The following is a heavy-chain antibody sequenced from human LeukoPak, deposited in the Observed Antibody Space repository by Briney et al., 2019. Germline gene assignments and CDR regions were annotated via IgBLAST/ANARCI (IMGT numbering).Heavy chain of an antibody. CDR3: ARVGLTDWYFDL. J-gene: IGHJ2*01. CDR2: INHRGST. V-gene: IGHV4-34*01. Sequence: PSETLSLTCAVYGGSFSGYYWSWIRQPPGKGLEWIGEINHRGSTNYNPSLKSRVTISVDTSKNQFSLKLSSVTAADTAVYYCARVGLTDWYFDLWGRGTLVTVSS. CDR1: GGSFSGYY. D-gene: IGHD2-8*02.